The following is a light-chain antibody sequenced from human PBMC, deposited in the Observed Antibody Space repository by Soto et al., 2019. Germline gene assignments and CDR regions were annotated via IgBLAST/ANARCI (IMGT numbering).Light chain of an antibody. J-gene: IGKJ1*01. CDR3: QKHNSVPRT. CDR1: QGISNY. V-gene: IGKV1-27*01. CDR2: AAS. Sequence: DLQMTQSPSSLSASVGDRVTIACRASQGISNYVAWYQQKPGKVPKLLIYAASTLQSGVPSRFSGSGAGTDFILTISSMQAEDVATYYCQKHNSVPRTFGQGTKVEIK.